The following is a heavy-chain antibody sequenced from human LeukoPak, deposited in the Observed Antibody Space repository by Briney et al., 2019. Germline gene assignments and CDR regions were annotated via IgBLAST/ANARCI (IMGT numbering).Heavy chain of an antibody. J-gene: IGHJ4*02. CDR2: ISSSGSTI. CDR1: GFDFSNSW. Sequence: GGSLRLSFAASGFDFSNSWMNWVRQAPGKGLEWVSYISSSGSTIYYADSVKGRFTISRDNAKNSLYLQMNSLRAEDTAVYYCARTYQLLSPLSDYFDYWGQGTLVTVYS. V-gene: IGHV3-48*04. CDR3: ARTYQLLSPLSDYFDY. D-gene: IGHD2-2*01.